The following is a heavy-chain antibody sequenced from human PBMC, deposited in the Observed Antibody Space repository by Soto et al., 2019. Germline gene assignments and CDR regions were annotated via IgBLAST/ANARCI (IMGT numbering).Heavy chain of an antibody. CDR2: IYSGETT. D-gene: IGHD2-21*02. Sequence: EVQLVESGGGLIHPGGSLRLSCAASGFNVNSDYMNWVRQTPGKGLEWVASIYSGETTYYADSVRDRFTISSDKSKNTLYFQLSSLRIEDTAVYYCTRDGRGLGRLSLFEYWGQGVLFTVSS. CDR1: GFNVNSDY. V-gene: IGHV3-53*01. CDR3: TRDGRGLGRLSLFEY. J-gene: IGHJ4*02.